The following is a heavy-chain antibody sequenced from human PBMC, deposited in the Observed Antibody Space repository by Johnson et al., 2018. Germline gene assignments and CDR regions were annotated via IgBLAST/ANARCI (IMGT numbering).Heavy chain of an antibody. J-gene: IGHJ6*03. Sequence: QVQLVQSGGGVVQPGRSLRLSCAASGFTFSSYAMHWVRQAPGKGLEWVAAISYDGSNKYYADSVKGRFTISRDNFKNTAYLHMNSLSAEDTAVYFWVRRVGFYMAVWGNGTTVTVS. V-gene: IGHV3-30-3*01. CDR1: GFTFSSYA. D-gene: IGHD1-26*01. CDR2: ISYDGSNK. CDR3: VRRVGFYMAV.